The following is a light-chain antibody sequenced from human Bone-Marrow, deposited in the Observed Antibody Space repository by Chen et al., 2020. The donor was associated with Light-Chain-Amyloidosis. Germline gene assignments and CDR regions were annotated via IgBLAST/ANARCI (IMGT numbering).Light chain of an antibody. CDR3: SSYTSSRTLV. J-gene: IGLJ2*01. V-gene: IGLV2-14*03. Sequence: QYALTQPASVSGSPGQSITISFPGTSSDVVGYNHVSWYQQHPGKAPKLMIYDVSNRPSGVSNRFAGSKSGNTASLTISGLQAEDEADYYCSSYTSSRTLVFGGGTKLTVL. CDR2: DVS. CDR1: SSDVVGYNH.